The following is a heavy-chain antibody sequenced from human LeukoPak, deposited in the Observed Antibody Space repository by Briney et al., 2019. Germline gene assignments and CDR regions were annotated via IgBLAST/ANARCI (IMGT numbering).Heavy chain of an antibody. CDR3: ARDEGRLGPHAFDI. CDR1: GGSFSGYY. D-gene: IGHD6-25*01. Sequence: YPSETLSLTCAVYGGSFSGYYWSWIRQPPGKGLEWIGEINHSGSTNYNPSLKSRVTISVDTSKNQFSLKLSSVTAADTAVYYCARDEGRLGPHAFDIWGQGTMVTVSS. CDR2: INHSGST. J-gene: IGHJ3*02. V-gene: IGHV4-34*01.